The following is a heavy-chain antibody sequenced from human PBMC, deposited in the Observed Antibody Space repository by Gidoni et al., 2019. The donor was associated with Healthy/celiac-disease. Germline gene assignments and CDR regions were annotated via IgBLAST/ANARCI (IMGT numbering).Heavy chain of an antibody. CDR3: ARDRATAIDYFDY. CDR2: IKQDGSEK. D-gene: IGHD5-12*01. V-gene: IGHV3-7*01. J-gene: IGHJ4*02. CDR1: VFTFSSYW. Sequence: EVQLVESGGGLVKPGGSLRLSCDASVFTFSSYWMSWGRQAPGKGLEWVANIKQDGSEKYYVDSVKGRFTISRDNAKNSLYLQMNSLRAEDTAVYYCARDRATAIDYFDYWGQGTLVTVSS.